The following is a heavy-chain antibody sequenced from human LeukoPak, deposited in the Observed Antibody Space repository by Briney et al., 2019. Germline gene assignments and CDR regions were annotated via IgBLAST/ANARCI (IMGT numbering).Heavy chain of an antibody. D-gene: IGHD1-26*01. CDR3: TRATGSFYGLGY. J-gene: IGHJ4*02. CDR2: INSDGSVT. V-gene: IGHV3-74*01. Sequence: GGSLRLSCAASGFTFSSYWMHWVRQAPGKGLLWVSRINSDGSVTTYADSVKGRFTISRDNAKNTLYLQMNSLRADDTAVYYCTRATGSFYGLGYWGQGTLVTVSS. CDR1: GFTFSSYW.